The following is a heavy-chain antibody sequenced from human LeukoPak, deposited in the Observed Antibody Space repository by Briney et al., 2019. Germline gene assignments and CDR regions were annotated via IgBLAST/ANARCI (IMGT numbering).Heavy chain of an antibody. CDR2: INPNSGGT. V-gene: IGHV1-2*02. CDR3: ARVATHILTGYRFDY. CDR1: GYTFTGYY. J-gene: IGHJ4*02. Sequence: ASVKVSCKASGYTFTGYYMHWVRQAPGQGLEWMGGINPNSGGTNYAQKSQGRVTMTRDTSISTAYMELSRLRSDDTAVYYCARVATHILTGYRFDYWGQGTLVTVSS. D-gene: IGHD3-9*01.